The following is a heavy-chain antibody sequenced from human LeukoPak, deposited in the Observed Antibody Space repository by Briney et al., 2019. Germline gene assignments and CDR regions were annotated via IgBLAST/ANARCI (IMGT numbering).Heavy chain of an antibody. CDR2: ISAYSGNT. D-gene: IGHD6-13*01. Sequence: ASVKVSCKASGYTFTSYGISWVRQAPGQGLEWMGWISAYSGNTNYAQKLQGRVTMTTDTSTSTAYMELRSLRSDDTAVYYCARDLGEQQLADAFDIWGQGTMVTVSS. CDR1: GYTFTSYG. J-gene: IGHJ3*02. V-gene: IGHV1-18*01. CDR3: ARDLGEQQLADAFDI.